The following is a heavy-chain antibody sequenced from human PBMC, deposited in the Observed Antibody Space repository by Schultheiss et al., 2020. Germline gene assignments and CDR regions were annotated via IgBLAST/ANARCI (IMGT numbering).Heavy chain of an antibody. CDR3: ARARRYYDCWSGYSWLHYYGMDV. V-gene: IGHV4-59*08. Sequence: SETLSLTCAVSGGSISGYYWSWIRQPPGKGLEWIGDIYYSGSTNYNPSLKSRVTISVDTSKNQFSLKLSSVTAADTAVYYCARARRYYDCWSGYSWLHYYGMDVWGQGTTVTVAS. CDR1: GGSISGYY. D-gene: IGHD3-3*01. J-gene: IGHJ6*02. CDR2: IYYSGST.